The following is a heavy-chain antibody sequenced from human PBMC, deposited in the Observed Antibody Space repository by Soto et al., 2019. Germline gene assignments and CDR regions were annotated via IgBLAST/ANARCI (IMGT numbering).Heavy chain of an antibody. CDR2: ISYDGSNK. Sequence: HPGGSLRLSCAASGFTFSSYGMHWVRQAPGKGLEWVAVISYDGSNKYYADSVKGRFTISRDNSKNTLYLQMNSLRAEDTAVYYCARDRCGDYERGDCYPSYWGQGTLVTVSS. CDR3: ARDRCGDYERGDCYPSY. J-gene: IGHJ4*02. V-gene: IGHV3-30-3*01. D-gene: IGHD2-21*02. CDR1: GFTFSSYG.